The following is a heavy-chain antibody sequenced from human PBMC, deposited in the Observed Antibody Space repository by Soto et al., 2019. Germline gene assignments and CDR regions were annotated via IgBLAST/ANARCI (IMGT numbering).Heavy chain of an antibody. D-gene: IGHD3-22*01. V-gene: IGHV3-21*01. CDR3: ARDRSDYYDSSGSSGFDY. J-gene: IGHJ4*02. Sequence: EVQLVESGGGLVKPGGSLRLSCAASGFTFSSYSMNWVRQAPGKGLEWVSSISSSSSYIYYADSVKGRFTISRDNAKNSLYLQMNSLRAEDTAVYYCARDRSDYYDSSGSSGFDYWGQGTLVTVSS. CDR2: ISSSSSYI. CDR1: GFTFSSYS.